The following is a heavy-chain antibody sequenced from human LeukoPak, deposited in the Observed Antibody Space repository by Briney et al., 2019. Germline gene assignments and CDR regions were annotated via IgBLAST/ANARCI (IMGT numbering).Heavy chain of an antibody. CDR1: GFTFDDYA. CDR3: AAGPVVAATAPYYYYGMDV. Sequence: GGSLRLSCAASGFTFDDYAMHWVRQAPGKGLEWVSGISWNSGSIGYADSVKGRFTISRDNAKNSLYLQMNSLRAEYTALYYCAAGPVVAATAPYYYYGMDVWGQGTTVTVSS. CDR2: ISWNSGSI. D-gene: IGHD2-15*01. V-gene: IGHV3-9*01. J-gene: IGHJ6*02.